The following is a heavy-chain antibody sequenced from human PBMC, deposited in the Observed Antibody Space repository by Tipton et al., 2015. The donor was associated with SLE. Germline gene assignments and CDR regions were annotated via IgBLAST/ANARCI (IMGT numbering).Heavy chain of an antibody. J-gene: IGHJ4*01. Sequence: QSGAEVKESGSSVKVSCKASGGTFANYAISWVRQARGQGLEWMGGIIPIFGTANYAQKFQGRVTITVDESATTVYMELSSQRSDDAAVYYCAGEATSVTSSRYFDNWGHNVLITVSS. CDR3: AGEATSVTSSRYFDN. D-gene: IGHD4-17*01. CDR2: IIPIFGTA. V-gene: IGHV1-69*01. CDR1: GGTFANYA.